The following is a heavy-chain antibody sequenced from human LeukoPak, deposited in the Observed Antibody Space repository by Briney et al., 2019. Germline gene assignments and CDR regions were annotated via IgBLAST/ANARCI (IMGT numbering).Heavy chain of an antibody. CDR2: IKQDGSEK. J-gene: IGHJ5*02. V-gene: IGHV3-7*03. CDR1: GFTFSSYW. D-gene: IGHD6-6*01. Sequence: PSGGSLRLSCAASGFTFSSYWMSWVRQAPGKGLEWVANIKQDGSEKYYVDSVKGRFTISRDNAKNSLYLQMNSLRAEDTAVYYCAKSLIPSSSGVWFDPWGQGTLVTVSS. CDR3: AKSLIPSSSGVWFDP.